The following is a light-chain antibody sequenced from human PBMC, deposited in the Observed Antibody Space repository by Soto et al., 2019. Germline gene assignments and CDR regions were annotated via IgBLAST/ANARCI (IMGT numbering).Light chain of an antibody. Sequence: QSVLTQPPSASGSPGQSVTISCTGTTSDIGAYNYVSWYQQRPGKAPKLIIYEVTRRPSGVPDRIFGSKSYTTASLTVSGLQAEDGADYYCSSFAGTNSFVFGTGTKLTVL. CDR1: TSDIGAYNY. J-gene: IGLJ1*01. V-gene: IGLV2-8*01. CDR2: EVT. CDR3: SSFAGTNSFV.